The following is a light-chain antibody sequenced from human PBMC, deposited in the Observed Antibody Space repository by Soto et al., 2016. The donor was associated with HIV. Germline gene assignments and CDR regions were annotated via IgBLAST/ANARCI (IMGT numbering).Light chain of an antibody. CDR3: HQTYITPQT. CDR1: QSVSTF. J-gene: IGKJ1*01. CDR2: DAS. V-gene: IGKV1-39*01. Sequence: DIQMTQSPSSLSASVGDRVTITCRTSQSVSTFLNWYQQKPGRAPELLIYDASSLQGGVPSRFSGSGSGTDFTLTISSLQPEDFATYYCHQTYITPQTFGQGTKVDI.